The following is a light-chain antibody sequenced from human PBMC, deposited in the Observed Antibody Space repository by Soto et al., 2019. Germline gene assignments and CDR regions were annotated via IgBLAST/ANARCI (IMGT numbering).Light chain of an antibody. J-gene: IGKJ5*01. CDR1: QSVSNNY. CDR2: RAS. V-gene: IGKV3-20*01. Sequence: EIMLAQSPGTLSPCPGKRSPLCCEASQSVSNNYLAWYQQKPGQGPRLLIFRASSRATGIPDRFSGSGSGTDFTLTIDRLEPEDFAMYYCQQHGSSPITFGQGTRLEIK. CDR3: QQHGSSPIT.